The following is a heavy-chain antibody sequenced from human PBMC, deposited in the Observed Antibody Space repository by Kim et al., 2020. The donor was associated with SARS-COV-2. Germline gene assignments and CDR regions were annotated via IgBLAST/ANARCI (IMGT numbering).Heavy chain of an antibody. V-gene: IGHV4-39*01. CDR1: GGSISSSSYY. J-gene: IGHJ4*01. Sequence: SETLSLTCTVSGGSISSSSYYWGWIRQPPGKGLEWIGSIYYSGSTYYNPSLKSRVTISVDTSKNQFSLKLSSVTAADTAVYYCARHGGYYYFPHDPFDY. CDR2: IYYSGST. D-gene: IGHD3-22*01. CDR3: ARHGGYYYFPHDPFDY.